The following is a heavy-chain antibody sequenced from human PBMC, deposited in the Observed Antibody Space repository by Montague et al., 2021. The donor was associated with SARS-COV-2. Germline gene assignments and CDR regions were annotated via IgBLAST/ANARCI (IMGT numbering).Heavy chain of an antibody. D-gene: IGHD1-26*01. J-gene: IGHJ3*02. CDR2: ISYDVSNK. CDR1: GFTFSSYA. CDR3: ARPSSGSYYHAFDI. Sequence: SLRLSCAASGFTFSSYAMHWVRQAPGKGLEWVAVISYDVSNKYXXXSXXGRFTISRDNSKNTLYLQLNSLRAEDTAVYYCARPSSGSYYHAFDIWGQGTMVTVSS. V-gene: IGHV3-30-3*01.